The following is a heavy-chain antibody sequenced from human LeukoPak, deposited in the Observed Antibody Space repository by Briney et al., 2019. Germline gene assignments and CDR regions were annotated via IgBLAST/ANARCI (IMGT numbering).Heavy chain of an antibody. CDR3: ARRKDTMVRGTRYYYMDV. V-gene: IGHV1-69*05. CDR1: GGTFSSYA. D-gene: IGHD3-10*01. Sequence: SVKVSCKASGGTFSSYAISWVRQAPGQGLEWMGGIIPIFGTANYAQKFQGRVTITTDESTSTAYMELSSLRSEDTAAYYCARRKDTMVRGTRYYYMDVWGKGTTVTVSS. J-gene: IGHJ6*03. CDR2: IIPIFGTA.